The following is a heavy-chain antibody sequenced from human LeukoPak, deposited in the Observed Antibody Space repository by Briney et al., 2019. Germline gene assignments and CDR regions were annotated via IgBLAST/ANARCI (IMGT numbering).Heavy chain of an antibody. CDR1: GFTFSDYN. V-gene: IGHV3-11*04. Sequence: GGSLRLSCAASGFTFSDYNVRWIRQAPGKGLEWVSSISRSGSTKYYADSVKGRFTISRDNSKNTLYLQMNTLRAEDTAVYYCAKSYYDSTGYRGDFDYWGQGTLVTVSS. CDR2: ISRSGSTK. J-gene: IGHJ4*02. D-gene: IGHD3-22*01. CDR3: AKSYYDSTGYRGDFDY.